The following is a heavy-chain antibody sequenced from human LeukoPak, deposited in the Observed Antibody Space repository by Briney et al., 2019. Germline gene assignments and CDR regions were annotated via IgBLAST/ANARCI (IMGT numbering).Heavy chain of an antibody. V-gene: IGHV1-69*13. J-gene: IGHJ4*02. CDR3: ARGGGYSYGYYFDY. CDR2: IIPIFGTA. Sequence: ASVNVSCKASGGTFSSYAISWVRQAPGQGLEWMGGIIPIFGTANYAQKFQGRVTITADESTSTAYMELSSLRSEDTAVYYCARGGGYSYGYYFDYWGQGTLVTVSS. CDR1: GGTFSSYA. D-gene: IGHD5-18*01.